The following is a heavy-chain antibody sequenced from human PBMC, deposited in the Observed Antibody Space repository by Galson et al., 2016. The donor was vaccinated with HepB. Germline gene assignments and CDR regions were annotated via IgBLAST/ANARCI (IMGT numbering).Heavy chain of an antibody. V-gene: IGHV1-69*13. D-gene: IGHD5-24*01. CDR3: ARVRDGYNHYYYYGMDA. CDR1: GGTFTSYA. J-gene: IGHJ6*02. Sequence: SVKVSCKASGGTFTSYAISWVRQAPGQGLEWMGGIIPIFGTSNYAQKFQGRVTITADESTCTAYMELSSLRTEDTAVYYCARVRDGYNHYYYYGMDAWGQGTTVTVSS. CDR2: IIPIFGTS.